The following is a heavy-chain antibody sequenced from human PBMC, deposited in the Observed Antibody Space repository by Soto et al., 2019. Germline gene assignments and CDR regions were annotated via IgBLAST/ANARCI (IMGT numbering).Heavy chain of an antibody. Sequence: QVQLQESGPGLVKPSDTLSLTCAVSGYSISSSNWWVWIRQPPGKGLEWIGYIYYTGSTYYNPSLKSRVTMSVDTSKNQFSLRLTSVTAVDTAVXYXXXXXXSXWYVDYWGQGALVTVSS. CDR2: IYYTGST. V-gene: IGHV4-28*01. CDR3: XXXXXSXWYVDY. CDR1: GYSISSSNW. J-gene: IGHJ4*02.